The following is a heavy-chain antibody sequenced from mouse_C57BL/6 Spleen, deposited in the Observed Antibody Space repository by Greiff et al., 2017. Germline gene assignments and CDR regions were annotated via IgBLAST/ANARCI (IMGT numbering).Heavy chain of an antibody. CDR3: TGAGTENYYAMDY. CDR1: GFTFSNYW. D-gene: IGHD4-1*01. Sequence: DVQLQESGGGLVQPGGSMKLSCVASGFTFSNYWMNWVRQSPEKGLEWVAQIRLKSDNYATHYAESVKGRFTISRDDSKSSVYLQMNNLRAEDTGIYYCTGAGTENYYAMDYWGQGTSVTVSS. CDR2: IRLKSDNYAT. V-gene: IGHV6-3*01. J-gene: IGHJ4*01.